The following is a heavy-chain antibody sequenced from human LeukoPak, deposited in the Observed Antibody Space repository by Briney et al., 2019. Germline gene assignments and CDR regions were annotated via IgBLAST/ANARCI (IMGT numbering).Heavy chain of an antibody. J-gene: IGHJ6*02. CDR3: ARDWQQLANYYYYGMDV. V-gene: IGHV3-13*01. CDR2: IGVTGDT. D-gene: IGHD6-13*01. CDR1: GFTLSKDD. Sequence: GGSLRLSCAASGFTLSKDDFHWVRQAPGKGLEWVAAIGVTGDTYYADSVKGRFTISRDNSKNTLYLQMNSLRAEDTAVYYCARDWQQLANYYYYGMDVWGQGTTVTVSS.